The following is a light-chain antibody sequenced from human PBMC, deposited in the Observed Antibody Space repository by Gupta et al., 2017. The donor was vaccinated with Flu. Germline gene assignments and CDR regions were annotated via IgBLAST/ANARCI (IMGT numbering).Light chain of an antibody. CDR2: EVS. CDR1: QSLIYINVITY. V-gene: IGKV2-30*01. CDR3: MRGTHPWT. J-gene: IGKJ2*02. Sequence: DVVMTQSSLSLPVTLGQPASISCRSRQSLIYINVITYLNWFQQRPGQSPSRLIDEVSNRDSGVTDRFSGSGSDTNFTLKSSGVEADDVGVYYYMRGTHPWTFGQGTRLEI.